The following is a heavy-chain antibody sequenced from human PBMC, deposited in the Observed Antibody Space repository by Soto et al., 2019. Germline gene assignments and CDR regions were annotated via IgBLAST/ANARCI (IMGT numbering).Heavy chain of an antibody. V-gene: IGHV2-5*01. CDR3: AHRVRYNWNDGGWFDP. Sequence: QITLKESGPTLVKPTQTLTLTCTFSGFSLGTSGVGVGWIRQPPGKALEWLAFIYWNDDKRYSPSLKSRLTITKDTSKNQVVLTMTNMDPVDTATYYCAHRVRYNWNDGGWFDPWGQGALVTVSS. CDR2: IYWNDDK. J-gene: IGHJ5*02. D-gene: IGHD1-1*01. CDR1: GFSLGTSGVG.